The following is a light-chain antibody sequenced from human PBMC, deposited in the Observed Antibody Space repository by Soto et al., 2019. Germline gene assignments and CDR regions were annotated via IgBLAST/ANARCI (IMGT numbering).Light chain of an antibody. CDR3: QQYNTYSLT. V-gene: IGKV1-5*03. J-gene: IGKJ1*01. CDR1: QSISGW. CDR2: KAS. Sequence: DIQMTQSPSTLSASVGDRVTINCRASQSISGWLAWYQQKPGKAPKLLIYKASSLESGVPSRFSGSGSGTEFTLTISSLQPDDFATYYFQQYNTYSLTFGQGTKVEIK.